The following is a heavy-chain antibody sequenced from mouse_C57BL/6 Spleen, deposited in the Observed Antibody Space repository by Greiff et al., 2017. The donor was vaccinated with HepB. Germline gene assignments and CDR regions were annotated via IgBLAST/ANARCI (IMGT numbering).Heavy chain of an antibody. J-gene: IGHJ2*01. CDR3: ARSYYYGSSPYFDY. Sequence: EVHLVESEGGLVQPGSSMKLSCTASGFTFSDYYMAWVRQVPEKGLEWVANINYDGSSTYYPDSLKCRFSISRDTAKNILYLQMSSLKSEDTATYDCARSYYYGSSPYFDYWGQGTTLTVSS. CDR1: GFTFSDYY. D-gene: IGHD1-1*01. CDR2: INYDGSST. V-gene: IGHV5-16*01.